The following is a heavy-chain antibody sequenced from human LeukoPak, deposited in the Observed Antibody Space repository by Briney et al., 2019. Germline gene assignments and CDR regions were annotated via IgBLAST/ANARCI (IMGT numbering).Heavy chain of an antibody. Sequence: GASVKVSCKASGYTFTSYAMNWVRQAPGQGLEWMGWINTNTGNPTYAQGFTGRFVFSLDTSVSTAYLQISSLKAEDTAVYYCAREPYCSGGSCYFLNAFDIWGQGTMVTVSS. CDR2: INTNTGNP. V-gene: IGHV7-4-1*02. CDR1: GYTFTSYA. J-gene: IGHJ3*02. D-gene: IGHD2-15*01. CDR3: AREPYCSGGSCYFLNAFDI.